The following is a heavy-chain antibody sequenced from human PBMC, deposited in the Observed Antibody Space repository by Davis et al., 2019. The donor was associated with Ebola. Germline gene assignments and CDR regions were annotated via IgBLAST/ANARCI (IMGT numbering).Heavy chain of an antibody. J-gene: IGHJ6*04. CDR1: GFTVSSNY. CDR3: AKSGLSFGVVKYHYGMDV. Sequence: GESLKISCAASGFTVSSNYMSWVRQAPGKGLEWVSVIYSCGSTYYADSVKGRFTISRDNSKKTLYLQMNSLRAEDTAVYYCAKSGLSFGVVKYHYGMDVWGKGTTVTVSS. V-gene: IGHV3-53*01. D-gene: IGHD3-3*01. CDR2: IYSCGST.